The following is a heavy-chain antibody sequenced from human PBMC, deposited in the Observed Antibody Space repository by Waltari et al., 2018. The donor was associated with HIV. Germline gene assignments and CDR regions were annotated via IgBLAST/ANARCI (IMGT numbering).Heavy chain of an antibody. Sequence: EVQLVESGGGLVQPGGSLRLSCAASGFTFRTLWMHWVRQAPGKGLVWVSRINGDGSSTSYADSVKGRFTSSRDNVKNMLYLDMNNVRGDDTAVYYCACNDYGDCFDWGQGILVTVSS. CDR1: GFTFRTLW. D-gene: IGHD4-17*01. CDR2: INGDGSST. J-gene: IGHJ4*02. V-gene: IGHV3-74*01. CDR3: ACNDYGDCFD.